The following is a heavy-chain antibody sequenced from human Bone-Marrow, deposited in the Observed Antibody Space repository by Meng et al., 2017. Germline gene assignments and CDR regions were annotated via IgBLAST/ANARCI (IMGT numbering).Heavy chain of an antibody. CDR2: TSWNSGTL. V-gene: IGHV3-9*01. J-gene: IGHJ4*02. CDR3: TRGGAWQWLAPSDY. D-gene: IGHD6-19*01. CDR1: GFTFEDYA. Sequence: GGSLRLSCAASGFTFEDYAMHWVRQAPGKGLEWVSGTSWNSGTLGYAKSVDGRFTISRDNAKNSLDLQMISLRAEDTALYFCTRGGAWQWLAPSDYWGQGTLVTVSS.